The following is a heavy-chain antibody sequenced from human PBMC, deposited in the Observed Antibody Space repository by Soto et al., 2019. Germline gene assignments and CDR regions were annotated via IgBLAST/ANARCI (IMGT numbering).Heavy chain of an antibody. J-gene: IGHJ6*02. CDR1: GGTFSSYA. Sequence: QVQLVQSGAEVKKPGSSVKVSCKASGGTFSSYAISWVRQAPRQGLEWMGGIIPIFGTANYAQKFQGRVTITADKSTSTAYMELSSLRSEDTAVYYCARVIRSSTRYYYGMDVWGQGTTVTVSS. CDR2: IIPIFGTA. V-gene: IGHV1-69*06. CDR3: ARVIRSSTRYYYGMDV. D-gene: IGHD2-2*01.